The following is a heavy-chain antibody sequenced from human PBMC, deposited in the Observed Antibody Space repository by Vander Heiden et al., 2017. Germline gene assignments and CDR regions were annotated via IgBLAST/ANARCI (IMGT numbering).Heavy chain of an antibody. D-gene: IGHD6-13*01. V-gene: IGHV3-23*01. CDR2: ITGRGGTT. CDR1: GFTSTNYA. J-gene: IGHJ4*02. CDR3: AKDLLGLAAAGDFFDF. Sequence: EVQLLESGGDLVQPGGSLRLSCAASGFTSTNYAISWVRQAPGKGLEWVSSITGRGGTTYYADSVRGRFTISRDNSKNTLYLQMSSLRVEDTAVYYCAKDLLGLAAAGDFFDFWGQGTLVTVSS.